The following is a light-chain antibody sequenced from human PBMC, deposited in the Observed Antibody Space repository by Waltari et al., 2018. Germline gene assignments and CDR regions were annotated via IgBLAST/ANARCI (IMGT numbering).Light chain of an antibody. CDR2: DAY. CDR1: QGITSR. V-gene: IGKV1-12*01. Sequence: DIQMTQSPSAVSAFVGDRVIITCRASQGITSRLAWYQQKPGRAPKLLIYDAYSLQSGVPSRFSGSGSETDFTLTINNLQPEDIATYFCQQANTFPVTFGPGTKVDIK. J-gene: IGKJ3*01. CDR3: QQANTFPVT.